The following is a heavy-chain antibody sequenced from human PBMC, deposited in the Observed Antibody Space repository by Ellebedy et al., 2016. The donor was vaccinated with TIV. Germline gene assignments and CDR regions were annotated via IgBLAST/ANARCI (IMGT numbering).Heavy chain of an antibody. J-gene: IGHJ3*02. CDR1: GGSFSGYY. V-gene: IGHV4-34*01. D-gene: IGHD6-6*01. Sequence: MPSETLSLTCAVYGGSFSGYYWSWIRQPPGKGLEWIGEINHSGSTNYNPSLKSRVTISVDTSKNQFSLKLSSVTAADTAVYYCARGHQSEYSSPQMVRAFDIWGQGTMVTVSS. CDR3: ARGHQSEYSSPQMVRAFDI. CDR2: INHSGST.